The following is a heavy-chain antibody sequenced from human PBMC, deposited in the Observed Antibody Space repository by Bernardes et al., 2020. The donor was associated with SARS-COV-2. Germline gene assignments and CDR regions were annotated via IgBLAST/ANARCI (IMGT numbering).Heavy chain of an antibody. CDR3: ARADISIGAPAFDL. J-gene: IGHJ3*01. Sequence: SETLSLTCTGSGGSLTHARYYWGWLRQPPGKGLEWVGNIYYNGNAYYNPSLKSRVTLSFDTSRNQVSLHLNSVTATDSAVYYCARADISIGAPAFDLWGQGTMVTVSS. CDR2: IYYNGNA. V-gene: IGHV4-39*01. D-gene: IGHD3-9*01. CDR1: GGSLTHARYY.